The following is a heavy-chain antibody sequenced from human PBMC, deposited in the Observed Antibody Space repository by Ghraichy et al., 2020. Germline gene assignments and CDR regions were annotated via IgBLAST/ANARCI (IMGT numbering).Heavy chain of an antibody. CDR2: ISGSGGST. V-gene: IGHV3-23*01. J-gene: IGHJ6*02. CDR3: ANWVATTPGDYYYYGMDV. Sequence: GESLNISCAASGFTFSSYAMSWVRQAPGKGLEWVSAISGSGGSTYYADSVKGRFTISRDNSKNTLYLQMNSLRAEDTAVYYCANWVATTPGDYYYYGMDVWGQGTTVTVSS. D-gene: IGHD1-26*01. CDR1: GFTFSSYA.